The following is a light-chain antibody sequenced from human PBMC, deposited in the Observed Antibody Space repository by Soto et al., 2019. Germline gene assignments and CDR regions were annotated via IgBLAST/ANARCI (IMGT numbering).Light chain of an antibody. Sequence: QSVLTQPASVSGSPGQSITISCTGTSSGIGAYNYVSWYQQHPGKAPKLMIYDVNIRPSGVSNRFSGSKSGNTASLTISGLQAEDEADYYCTSWTTSTTMIFGGGTQLTVL. CDR3: TSWTTSTTMI. CDR2: DVN. J-gene: IGLJ2*01. CDR1: SSGIGAYNY. V-gene: IGLV2-14*03.